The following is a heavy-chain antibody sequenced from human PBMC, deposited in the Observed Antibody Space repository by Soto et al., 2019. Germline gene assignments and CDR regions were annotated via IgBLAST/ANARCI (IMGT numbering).Heavy chain of an antibody. V-gene: IGHV3-21*01. Sequence: GGSLRLSCAASGFTFSSYSMNWVRQAPGKGLEWVSSISSSSSYIYYADSVKGRFTISRDNAKNSLYLQMNSLRAEDTAVYYCARSVGYCSGGSCYSDYWGQGTLVTVSS. CDR2: ISSSSSYI. J-gene: IGHJ4*02. D-gene: IGHD2-15*01. CDR1: GFTFSSYS. CDR3: ARSVGYCSGGSCYSDY.